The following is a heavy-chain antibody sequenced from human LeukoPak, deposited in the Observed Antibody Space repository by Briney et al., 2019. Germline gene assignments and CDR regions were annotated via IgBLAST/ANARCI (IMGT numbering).Heavy chain of an antibody. V-gene: IGHV1-18*01. CDR1: GYTFTSYG. J-gene: IGHJ6*03. Sequence: ASVKVSCKASGYTFTSYGISWVRQAPGQGLEWMGWISAYNGNTNYAQKLQGRVTMTTDTSTSTTYMELRSLRSDDTAVYYCARGRGYGDYVYPGYYMDVWGKGTTVTISS. CDR3: ARGRGYGDYVYPGYYMDV. CDR2: ISAYNGNT. D-gene: IGHD4-17*01.